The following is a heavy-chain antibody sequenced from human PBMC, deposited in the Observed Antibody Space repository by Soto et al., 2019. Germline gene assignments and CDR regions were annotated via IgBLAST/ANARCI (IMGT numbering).Heavy chain of an antibody. CDR1: GGTFSSYA. CDR2: IIPIFGTA. D-gene: IGHD6-19*01. Sequence: QVQLVQSGAEVKKHGSSVKVSCKASGGTFSSYAISWVRQAPGQGLGWLGGIIPIFGTANYAQKFQGRVTITADESPSTAYMELSSLRSEDTAVYYCARLASSGWLGYSDSWGQGTLVTVSS. CDR3: ARLASSGWLGYSDS. V-gene: IGHV1-69*12. J-gene: IGHJ4*02.